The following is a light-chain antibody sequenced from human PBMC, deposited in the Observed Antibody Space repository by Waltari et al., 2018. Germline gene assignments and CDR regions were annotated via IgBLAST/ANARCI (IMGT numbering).Light chain of an antibody. J-gene: IGLJ2*01. CDR1: NSNIGVNY. CDR3: AAWDTSLRGHVI. V-gene: IGLV1-47*01. Sequence: QSGLTQPPSASGTPGQRVTISCSGSNSNIGVNYVYWYQQFPGTAPKLLIYGNSRRPSGVADRFSGSKSGASASLAISGLRSEDEADYYCAAWDTSLRGHVIFGGGTKLTVV. CDR2: GNS.